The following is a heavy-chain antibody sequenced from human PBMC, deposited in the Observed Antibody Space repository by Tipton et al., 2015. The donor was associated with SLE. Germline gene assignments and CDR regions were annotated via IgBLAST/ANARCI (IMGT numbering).Heavy chain of an antibody. CDR3: ARHYYGSGSHWDFYYYYGLDV. CDR1: GVTFNNYA. J-gene: IGHJ6*02. CDR2: LSGSGGTT. Sequence: SLRLSCAASGVTFNNYAMNWVRQAPGKGLEWVSALSGSGGTTYYADSVKDRFTISRDNSKNTLYLQMDSLRAEDTAVYYCARHYYGSGSHWDFYYYYGLDVWGRGTTVTVSS. V-gene: IGHV3-23*01. D-gene: IGHD3-10*01.